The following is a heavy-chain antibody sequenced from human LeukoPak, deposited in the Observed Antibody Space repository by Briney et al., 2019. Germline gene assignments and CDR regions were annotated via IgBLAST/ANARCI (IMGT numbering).Heavy chain of an antibody. V-gene: IGHV3-23*01. CDR3: AKGGYCSSTSCYVGWFDP. CDR2: ISGSGGST. Sequence: GGSLRLSCAASGFTFSSYAMSWVRQAPGKGLEWVSAISGSGGSTYYADSVKGRFTISRDNSKNTLFLQMNSLRAEDTAVYYCAKGGYCSSTSCYVGWFDPWGQGTLVTVSS. J-gene: IGHJ5*02. CDR1: GFTFSSYA. D-gene: IGHD2-2*01.